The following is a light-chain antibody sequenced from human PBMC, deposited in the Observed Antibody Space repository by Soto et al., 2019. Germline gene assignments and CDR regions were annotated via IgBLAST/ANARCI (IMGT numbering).Light chain of an antibody. CDR1: QSVSSSY. CDR3: QQYGSSPLFT. J-gene: IGKJ3*01. Sequence: EIVLTQSPGTLSLSPGERATLSCRASQSVSSSYLAWYQQKPGQAPRLLIYGASSRATGIPDRFSGSGSGTDFTLTSSRRKLEDVAVYYWQQYGSSPLFTFGPGTKVDIK. CDR2: GAS. V-gene: IGKV3-20*01.